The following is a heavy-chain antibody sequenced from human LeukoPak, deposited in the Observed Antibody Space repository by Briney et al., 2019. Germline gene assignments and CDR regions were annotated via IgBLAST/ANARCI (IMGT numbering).Heavy chain of an antibody. V-gene: IGHV3-30-3*01. D-gene: IGHD6-13*01. J-gene: IGHJ3*02. CDR3: ARGSSSWPSGAFDI. CDR2: ISYDGSNK. Sequence: GRSLTLSCAASGFTFSSYAMHWVRQAPGKGLEWVAVISYDGSNKYYADSVKGRFTISRDNSKNTLYLQMNSLRAEDTAVYYCARGSSSWPSGAFDIWGQGTMVTVSS. CDR1: GFTFSSYA.